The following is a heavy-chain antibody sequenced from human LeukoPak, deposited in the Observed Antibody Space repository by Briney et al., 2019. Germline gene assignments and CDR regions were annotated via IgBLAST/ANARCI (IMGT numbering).Heavy chain of an antibody. J-gene: IGHJ4*02. CDR1: GFTFSRYV. CDR3: ARAAPVRGVTFFDY. CDR2: ISKDGSDE. D-gene: IGHD3-10*01. V-gene: IGHV3-30*04. Sequence: GRSLRLSCAASGFTFSRYVIHWVRQAPGKGLEWVAVISKDGSDEYYADSVKGRFTVSRDPSKNSLYLQMNNLRGEDTAVYYCARAAPVRGVTFFDYWGQGTLITVSS.